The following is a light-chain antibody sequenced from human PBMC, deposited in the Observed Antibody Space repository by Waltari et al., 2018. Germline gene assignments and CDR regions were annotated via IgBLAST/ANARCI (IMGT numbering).Light chain of an antibody. J-gene: IGKJ2*01. CDR2: DAS. CDR1: QDISNY. CDR3: QQYDNLPPHT. V-gene: IGKV1-33*01. Sequence: DIQMTQSPSSLSASVGDRVTITCQASQDISNYLNWYQQKPGKAPKLLIYDASNLEKGVPSRFSGSGSGTDFTFTISSLQPEDIATYYCQQYDNLPPHTFGQGTKLEIK.